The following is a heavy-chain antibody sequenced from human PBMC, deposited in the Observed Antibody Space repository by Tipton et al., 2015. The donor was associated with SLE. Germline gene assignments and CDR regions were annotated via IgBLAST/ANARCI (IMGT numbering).Heavy chain of an antibody. D-gene: IGHD3-10*01. CDR1: GFTFSSYE. CDR2: IISSGSTI. Sequence: SLRLSCAASGFTFSSYEMNWVRQAPGKGLEWVSYIISSGSTIYYADSVKGRFTISRDNAKNSLYLQMNSLRAEDTAVYYCARGIEYGSGSYYPNLGYWGQGPLVTGSS. CDR3: ARGIEYGSGSYYPNLGY. J-gene: IGHJ4*02. V-gene: IGHV3-48*03.